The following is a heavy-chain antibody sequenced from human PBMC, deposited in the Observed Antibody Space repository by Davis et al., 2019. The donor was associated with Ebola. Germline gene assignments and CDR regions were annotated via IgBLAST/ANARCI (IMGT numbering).Heavy chain of an antibody. CDR1: GDTLSSYA. J-gene: IGHJ6*04. CDR3: AREDIVVVVAATRYYYGMDV. V-gene: IGHV1-69*13. CDR2: IIPVFRTA. D-gene: IGHD2-15*01. Sequence: AASVKVSCKAVGDTLSSYAMTWVRQAPGQGLEWMGGIIPVFRTANYAQKFQGRVTITADESTRTAYMELNGLRSEDTAVYYCAREDIVVVVAATRYYYGMDVWGKGTTVTVSS.